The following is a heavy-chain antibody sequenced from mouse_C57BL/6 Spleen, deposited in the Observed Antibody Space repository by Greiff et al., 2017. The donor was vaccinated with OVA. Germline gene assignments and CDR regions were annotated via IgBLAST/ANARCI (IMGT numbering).Heavy chain of an antibody. Sequence: QVQLQQSGAELARPGASVTMSCKASGYTFTSYTMHWVKQRPGQGLAWIGYINPSSGYTKYNQKFKDKATLTADKSSSTAYMQLSSLTSEDSAVYYCARSGTFGVDYYAMDYWGQGTSVTVSS. CDR1: GYTFTSYT. CDR3: ARSGTFGVDYYAMDY. J-gene: IGHJ4*01. D-gene: IGHD1-1*01. V-gene: IGHV1-4*01. CDR2: INPSSGYT.